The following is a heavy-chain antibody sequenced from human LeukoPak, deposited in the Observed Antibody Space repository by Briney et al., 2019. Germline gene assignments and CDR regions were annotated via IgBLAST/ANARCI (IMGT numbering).Heavy chain of an antibody. D-gene: IGHD6-13*01. CDR2: ISFDGSNK. Sequence: QPGGSLRLSCAASGFTFSRYAINWVRQAPGKGLEWVALISFDGSNKYYADSVKGRFTISRDNSKNTLYLQMSSLRAEDTAVYYCARGIAAAGNYYYYYYMDVWGKGTTVTISS. V-gene: IGHV3-30*04. CDR1: GFTFSRYA. CDR3: ARGIAAAGNYYYYYYMDV. J-gene: IGHJ6*03.